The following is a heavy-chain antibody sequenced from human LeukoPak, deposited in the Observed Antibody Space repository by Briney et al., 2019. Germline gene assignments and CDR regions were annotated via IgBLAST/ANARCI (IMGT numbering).Heavy chain of an antibody. CDR3: VRSLDI. D-gene: IGHD3-10*01. Sequence: GGSLRLSCAASGFTFSSYAMSWVRQAPGKGLDWVSYISNSGTTIYYSDSVKGRFTISRDNAKNSLYLQMNSLRAEDTAVYFCVRSLDIWGQGTMVTVSS. V-gene: IGHV3-48*03. CDR1: GFTFSSYA. J-gene: IGHJ3*02. CDR2: ISNSGTTI.